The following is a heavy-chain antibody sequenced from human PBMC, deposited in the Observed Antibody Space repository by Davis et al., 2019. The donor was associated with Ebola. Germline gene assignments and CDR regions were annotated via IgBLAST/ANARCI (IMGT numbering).Heavy chain of an antibody. CDR3: AGGATVDNWFDP. CDR2: MNPNSGNT. D-gene: IGHD4-23*01. CDR1: GYTFTSYD. Sequence: AASVKVSCKASGYTFTSYDINWVRQATGQGLEWMGWMNPNSGNTGYAQKFQGRVTMTRNTSISTAYMELSSLRSEDTAVYYCAGGATVDNWFDPWGQGTLVTVSS. V-gene: IGHV1-8*01. J-gene: IGHJ5*02.